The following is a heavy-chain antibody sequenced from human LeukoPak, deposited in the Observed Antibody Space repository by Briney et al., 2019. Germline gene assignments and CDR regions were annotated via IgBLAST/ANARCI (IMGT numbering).Heavy chain of an antibody. Sequence: GGSLRLSCAASGVSFSNYRMDWVRQAPGKGLEWVSPICDNGHYKYYADSVKGRFTISTDNAKNSLSLQMNSLRADDTAVYYCARGGKLDYPFDYWGQGTLVTVSS. D-gene: IGHD4-11*01. CDR1: GVSFSNYR. CDR3: ARGGKLDYPFDY. CDR2: ICDNGHYK. J-gene: IGHJ4*02. V-gene: IGHV3-21*06.